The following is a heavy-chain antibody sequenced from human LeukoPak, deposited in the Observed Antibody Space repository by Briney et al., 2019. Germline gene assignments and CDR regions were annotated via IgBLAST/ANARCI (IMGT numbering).Heavy chain of an antibody. CDR3: ARDFVGLKSYGMDV. Sequence: SETLSLTCSVSGGSISSYYWNWIRQPPGKGLEWVGYIHYSGSTNYNPSLNSRVTISIDMSQNQSSLNLTSVTAADTAVYYCARDFVGLKSYGMDVWGQGTTVTVSS. CDR2: IHYSGST. J-gene: IGHJ6*02. CDR1: GGSISSYY. V-gene: IGHV4-59*01. D-gene: IGHD3-3*01.